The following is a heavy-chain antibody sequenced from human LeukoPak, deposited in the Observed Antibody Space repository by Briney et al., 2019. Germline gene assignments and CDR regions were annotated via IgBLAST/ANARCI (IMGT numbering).Heavy chain of an antibody. J-gene: IGHJ6*03. V-gene: IGHV4-59*01. Sequence: SETLSLTCTASGGSMSYYYWSWLRQPPGKGLQWIGYISYSGSTNYNPFLKSRVTISADTSKNQFSLKLSSVTAADTAVYYCARAYYSNPYYYYMDVWGKGTTVTVSS. CDR3: ARAYYSNPYYYYMDV. CDR2: ISYSGST. CDR1: GGSMSYYY. D-gene: IGHD4-11*01.